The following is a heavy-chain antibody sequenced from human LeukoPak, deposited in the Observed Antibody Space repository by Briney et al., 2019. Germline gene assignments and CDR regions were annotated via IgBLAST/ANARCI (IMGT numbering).Heavy chain of an antibody. CDR2: ISSSSSYI. J-gene: IGHJ4*02. D-gene: IGHD2-2*01. Sequence: PGGSLRLSCAASGFTFSSYSMNWVRQAPGKGLEWVSSISSSSSYIYYADSVKGRFTISRDNSKNTLYLQMNSLRAEDTAAYYCATRGPPGCSRTNCQRALDYWGQGTLVTVSS. V-gene: IGHV3-21*04. CDR3: ATRGPPGCSRTNCQRALDY. CDR1: GFTFSSYS.